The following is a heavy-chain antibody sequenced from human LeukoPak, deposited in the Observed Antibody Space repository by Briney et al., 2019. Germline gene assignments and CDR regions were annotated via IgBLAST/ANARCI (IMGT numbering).Heavy chain of an antibody. Sequence: AGGSLRLSCAASGFTFSSYSMNWVRQAPGKGLEWVSSISSSSSYIYYADSVKGRFTISRDNAKNSLYLQMNSLRAEETAVYYCSRSVESSWFAVFDYGGQGTLVTVSP. D-gene: IGHD6-13*01. J-gene: IGHJ4*02. V-gene: IGHV3-21*01. CDR3: SRSVESSWFAVFDY. CDR1: GFTFSSYS. CDR2: ISSSSSYI.